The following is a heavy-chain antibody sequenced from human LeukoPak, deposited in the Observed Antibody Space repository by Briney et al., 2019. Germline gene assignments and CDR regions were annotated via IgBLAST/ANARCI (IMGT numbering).Heavy chain of an antibody. Sequence: GGSLRLSCAASGFTFSSYAMSWVRQAPGKGLEWVSAISGSGGSTYYADSVKGRFTISRDNSKNTLYLQMNSLRAEDTAVYYCAKGDTVTNQIGTISSFSVTPYGMDVWGQGTTVTVSS. D-gene: IGHD4-11*01. J-gene: IGHJ6*02. V-gene: IGHV3-23*01. CDR3: AKGDTVTNQIGTISSFSVTPYGMDV. CDR1: GFTFSSYA. CDR2: ISGSGGST.